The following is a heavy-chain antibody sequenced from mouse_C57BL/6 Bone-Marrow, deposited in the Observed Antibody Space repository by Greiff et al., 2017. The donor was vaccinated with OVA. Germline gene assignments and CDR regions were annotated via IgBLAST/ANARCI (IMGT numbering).Heavy chain of an antibody. D-gene: IGHD3-2*02. CDR1: GYTFTSYW. CDR3: ARGPLRLRTHFNY. CDR2: IDPSDSYT. J-gene: IGHJ2*01. Sequence: VQLQQSGPELVKPGASVKLSCKASGYTFTSYWMHWVKQRPGQGLEWIGEIDPSDSYTNYNQKFKGKSTLTVDKSSSTAYMQLSSLTSEDSAFYYCARGPLRLRTHFNYWGQGTTLTVSS. V-gene: IGHV1-69*01.